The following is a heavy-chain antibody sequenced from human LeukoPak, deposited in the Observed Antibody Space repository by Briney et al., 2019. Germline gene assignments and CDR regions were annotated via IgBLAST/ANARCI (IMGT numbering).Heavy chain of an antibody. Sequence: PGGSLRLSCAASGFNFSTYEMHWVRQAPGKGLVWVSRINSDGSSTTYADSVKGRLTISRDNAKNTLYLQMNSLRAEDTAVYYCVREGRVSGYDFDYWGQGTLVTVSS. CDR3: VREGRVSGYDFDY. CDR2: INSDGSST. CDR1: GFNFSTYE. J-gene: IGHJ4*02. V-gene: IGHV3-74*01. D-gene: IGHD5-12*01.